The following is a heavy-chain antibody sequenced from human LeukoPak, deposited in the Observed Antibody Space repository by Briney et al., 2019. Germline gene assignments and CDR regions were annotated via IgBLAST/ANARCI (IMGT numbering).Heavy chain of an antibody. CDR1: GFSFSSYA. CDR2: VSGDGTIT. D-gene: IGHD3-10*01. Sequence: GGALRLSCAASGFSFSSYAMTWVRQAPGKGLEWVSTVSGDGTITYYADSVRGRFTISRDNSKNTLFLQMNSLRAEDTAEYYCANHKRSEGVTEWGQGTLVTVSS. CDR3: ANHKRSEGVTE. V-gene: IGHV3-23*01. J-gene: IGHJ4*02.